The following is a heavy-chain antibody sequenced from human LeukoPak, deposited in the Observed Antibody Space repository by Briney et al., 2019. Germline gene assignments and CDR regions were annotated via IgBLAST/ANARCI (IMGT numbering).Heavy chain of an antibody. J-gene: IGHJ5*02. CDR2: INHSGST. D-gene: IGHD2-2*01. Sequence: SETLSLTCAVYGGSFSGYYWSWIRQPPGKGLEWIGEINHSGSTNYNPSLKSRVTISVDTSKNQFSLKLSSVTAADTTVYYCARDLYQGWFDPWGQGTLVTVSS. CDR3: ARDLYQGWFDP. V-gene: IGHV4-34*01. CDR1: GGSFSGYY.